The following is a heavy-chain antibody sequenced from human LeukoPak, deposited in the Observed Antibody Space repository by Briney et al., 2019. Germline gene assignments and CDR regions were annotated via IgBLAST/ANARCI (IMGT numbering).Heavy chain of an antibody. Sequence: SETLSLTCTVSGGSISSYYWSWIRQPPGKGLEWIGYIYYSGSTNYNPSLKSRVTISVDTSKNQFSLKLSSVTAADTAIYYCARGTPTDTTMITIWGQGTLVTVSS. D-gene: IGHD5-18*01. V-gene: IGHV4-59*01. CDR3: ARGTPTDTTMITI. J-gene: IGHJ4*02. CDR1: GGSISSYY. CDR2: IYYSGST.